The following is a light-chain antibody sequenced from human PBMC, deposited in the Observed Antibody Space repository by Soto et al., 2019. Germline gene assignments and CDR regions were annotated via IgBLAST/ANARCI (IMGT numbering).Light chain of an antibody. CDR2: EVS. J-gene: IGLJ2*01. CDR3: SSYTGSNINTVV. CDR1: SSDVGGYNY. Sequence: QSALTQPASVSGSPGQSITISCTGTSSDVGGYNYVSWYQQHPGKAPKLMIYEVSNRPSGVSDRFSGSRSGNTASLTISGLQAEDESDYYCSSYTGSNINTVVFGGGTKLTVL. V-gene: IGLV2-14*01.